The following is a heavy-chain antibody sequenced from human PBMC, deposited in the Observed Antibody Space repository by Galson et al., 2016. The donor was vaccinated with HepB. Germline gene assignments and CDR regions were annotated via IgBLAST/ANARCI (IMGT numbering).Heavy chain of an antibody. J-gene: IGHJ6*02. CDR1: GDSVSSSTAA. CDR2: TQYRSKWES. V-gene: IGHV6-1*01. Sequence: CAISGDSVSSSTAAWHWIRQSPSRGLEWLARTQYRSKWESHYADSVRSRVTVIPDTSKNLLTLQVNSVSPEDTAVYYCVKGPPAYHYYGMDVRGQGTPVTVSS. CDR3: VKGPPAYHYYGMDV.